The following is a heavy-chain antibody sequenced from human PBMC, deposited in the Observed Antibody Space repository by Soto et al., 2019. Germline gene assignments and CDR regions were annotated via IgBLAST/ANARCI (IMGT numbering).Heavy chain of an antibody. V-gene: IGHV4-34*01. CDR1: GGSFSGYY. J-gene: IGHJ3*02. D-gene: IGHD4-17*01. CDR2: INHSGST. Sequence: SETLSLTCAVYGGSFSGYYWSWIRQPPGKGLEWIGEINHSGSTNYNPSLKSRVTISVDTSKNQFSLKLSSVTAADTAVYYCARPKEPARLQQTVTNSDAFDIWGQGTMVTVSS. CDR3: ARPKEPARLQQTVTNSDAFDI.